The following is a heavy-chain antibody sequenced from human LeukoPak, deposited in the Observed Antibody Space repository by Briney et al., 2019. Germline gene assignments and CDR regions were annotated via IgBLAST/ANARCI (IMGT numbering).Heavy chain of an antibody. J-gene: IGHJ3*02. CDR1: GYTFTSYY. V-gene: IGHV1-46*01. Sequence: GASVKVSCKASGYTFTSYYMHWVRQAPGQGLEWMGIINPSGGSTSYAQKFQGRVTMTRDTSTSTVYMELSSLRSEDTAVYYCASPIADYYQAFDIWGQGTMVTVSS. D-gene: IGHD3-10*01. CDR3: ASPIADYYQAFDI. CDR2: INPSGGST.